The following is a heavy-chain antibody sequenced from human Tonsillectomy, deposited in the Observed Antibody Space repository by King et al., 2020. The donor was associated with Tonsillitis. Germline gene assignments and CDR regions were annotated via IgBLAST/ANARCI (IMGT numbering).Heavy chain of an antibody. V-gene: IGHV4-34*01. Sequence: VQLQQWGAGLLKPSETLSLTCAVYGGSFSGYYWSWIRQPPGKGLEWIGEINHSGRINYNPPLKSRVTISVDTSKNQLSLKLSSVTAADTAVYYCSRGLEWDLTGVGYWGQGTLVTVSS. CDR3: SRGLEWDLTGVGY. CDR1: GGSFSGYY. J-gene: IGHJ4*02. CDR2: INHSGRI. D-gene: IGHD1-26*01.